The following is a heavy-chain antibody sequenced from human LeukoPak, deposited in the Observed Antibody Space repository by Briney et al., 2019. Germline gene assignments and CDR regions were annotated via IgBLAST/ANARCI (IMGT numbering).Heavy chain of an antibody. V-gene: IGHV3-48*01. CDR3: ARAKRNGFDI. CDR2: ISRSSSTI. CDR1: GFTFSNYS. Sequence: GGSLRLSCAASGFTFSNYSMNWVRQAPGKGLERVSYISRSSSTIYYADSVKGRFTISRDNAKNSLYLQMNSLRAEDTAVYYCARAKRNGFDIWGQGTMVTVSS. J-gene: IGHJ3*02.